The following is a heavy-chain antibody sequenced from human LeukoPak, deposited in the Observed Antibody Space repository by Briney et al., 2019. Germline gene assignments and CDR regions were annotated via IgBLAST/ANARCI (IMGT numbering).Heavy chain of an antibody. J-gene: IGHJ4*02. V-gene: IGHV3-21*01. D-gene: IGHD6-19*01. Sequence: GGSLRLSCAASGFTFSSYSMNWVRQAPGKGLEWVSSISSSSSYIYCADSVKGRFTISRDNAKNSLYLQMNSLRAEDTAVYYCARASHGSGWYGGYWGQGTLVTVSS. CDR1: GFTFSSYS. CDR3: ARASHGSGWYGGY. CDR2: ISSSSSYI.